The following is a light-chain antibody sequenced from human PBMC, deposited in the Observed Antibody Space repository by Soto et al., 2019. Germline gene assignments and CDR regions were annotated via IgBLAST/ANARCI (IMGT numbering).Light chain of an antibody. CDR1: QSVINSY. J-gene: IGKJ2*01. V-gene: IGKV3-20*01. CDR3: QQYGSSVYT. Sequence: ETVLTQSPGTLSLSPGERATLSCRASQSVINSYLAWYQQTPGQAPRLLIYGASTRPTGIPDRFSGSGPGTDFTLTISRLEPEDCAVYYCQQYGSSVYTFGQGTKLEIK. CDR2: GAS.